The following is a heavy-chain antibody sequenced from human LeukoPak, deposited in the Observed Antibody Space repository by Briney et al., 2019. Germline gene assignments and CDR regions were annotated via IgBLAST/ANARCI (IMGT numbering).Heavy chain of an antibody. CDR3: ARDGGTGTHFFDY. CDR1: GFTFSSYA. J-gene: IGHJ4*02. Sequence: GGSLRLSCAASGFTFSSYAIYWVRQAPGKGLEWVSGISGSGGDTYFADSVKGRFTISRDNSKNTLYLQMNSLRAEDTAVYYCARDGGTGTHFFDYWGQGTLVTVSS. CDR2: ISGSGGDT. D-gene: IGHD1-7*01. V-gene: IGHV3-23*01.